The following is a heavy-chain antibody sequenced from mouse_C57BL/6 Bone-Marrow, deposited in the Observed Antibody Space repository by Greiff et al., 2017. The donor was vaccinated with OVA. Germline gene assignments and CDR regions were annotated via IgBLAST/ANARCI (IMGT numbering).Heavy chain of an antibody. CDR1: GYTFTSYW. D-gene: IGHD1-1*01. CDR3: ARIALYGSSYWYFDV. Sequence: VQLQQPGAELVKPGASVKMSCKASGYTFTSYWITWVKQRPGQGLEWIGDIYPGSGSTNYNEKFKSKATLTVDTSSSTAYMQLSSLTSEDSAVYYCARIALYGSSYWYFDVWGTGTTVTVSS. CDR2: IYPGSGST. V-gene: IGHV1-55*01. J-gene: IGHJ1*03.